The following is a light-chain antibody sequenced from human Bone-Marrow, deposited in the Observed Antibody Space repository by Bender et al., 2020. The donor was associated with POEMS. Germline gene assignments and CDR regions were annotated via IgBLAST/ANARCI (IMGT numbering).Light chain of an antibody. CDR2: EGT. CDR3: CSYASGGTFPYV. J-gene: IGLJ1*01. Sequence: QSSLTQPASVSGSPGQSITISCTRTSINVGTYKLVSWYQHHPGKAPKLIIYEGTKRPSGVSDRFSGSKSANSASLTISGLRAEDEADYYCCSYASGGTFPYVFGTGTKITVL. CDR1: SINVGTYKL. V-gene: IGLV2-23*03.